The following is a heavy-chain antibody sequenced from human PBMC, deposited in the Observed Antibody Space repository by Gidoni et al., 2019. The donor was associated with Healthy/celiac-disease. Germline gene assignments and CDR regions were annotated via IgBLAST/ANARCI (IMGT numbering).Heavy chain of an antibody. CDR3: AKSDRYDHIWGSYRGDAFDI. Sequence: GSGGSTYYADSVKGRFTISRDNSKNTLYLQMNSLRAEDTAVYYCAKSDRYDHIWGSYRGDAFDIWGQGTMVTVSS. D-gene: IGHD3-16*02. J-gene: IGHJ3*02. V-gene: IGHV3-23*01. CDR2: GSGGST.